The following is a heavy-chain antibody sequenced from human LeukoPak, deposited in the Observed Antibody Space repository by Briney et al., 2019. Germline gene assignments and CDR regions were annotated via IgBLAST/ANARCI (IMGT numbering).Heavy chain of an antibody. CDR1: GGSISSYY. Sequence: PSETLSLTCTVFGGSISSYYWSWIRQPPGRGLEWLGYISYSGSTSYNPSLKSRVTISLGTSRNQFSLKLTSVTAADTAVYYCARQGSGSSLALYPWGQGTLVTVSS. CDR2: ISYSGST. CDR3: ARQGSGSSLALYP. V-gene: IGHV4-59*08. J-gene: IGHJ5*02. D-gene: IGHD3-10*01.